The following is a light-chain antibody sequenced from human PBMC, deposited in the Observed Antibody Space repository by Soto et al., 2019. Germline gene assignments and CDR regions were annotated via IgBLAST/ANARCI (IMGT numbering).Light chain of an antibody. CDR1: QSVSSSY. Sequence: EIVLTQSPGTLSLSPGERATLSCRDSQSVSSSYLAWYQQKPGQTPRLLIYGASSRATGIPDRFSGSGSGTDFTLTISILEPEDFAVYYCQQYGSSPQVTFGPGTKVDIK. CDR2: GAS. J-gene: IGKJ3*01. V-gene: IGKV3-20*01. CDR3: QQYGSSPQVT.